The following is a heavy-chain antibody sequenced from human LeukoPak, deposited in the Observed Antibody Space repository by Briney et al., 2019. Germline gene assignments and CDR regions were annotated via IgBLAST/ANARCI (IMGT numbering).Heavy chain of an antibody. CDR1: GYTFTGYY. CDR3: ARGRFIHGLTFGGVIVKGHAAHDAFDI. Sequence: ASVKVSCKASGYTFTGYYMHWVRQAPGQGLEWMGWINPNSGGTNYAQKFQGRVTMTRDTSISTAYMELSRLRSDDTAVYYCARGRFIHGLTFGGVIVKGHAAHDAFDIWGQGTMVTVSS. J-gene: IGHJ3*02. D-gene: IGHD3-16*02. CDR2: INPNSGGT. V-gene: IGHV1-2*02.